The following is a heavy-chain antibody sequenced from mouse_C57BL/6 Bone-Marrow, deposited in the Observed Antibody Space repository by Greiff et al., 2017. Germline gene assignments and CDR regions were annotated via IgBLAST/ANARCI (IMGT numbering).Heavy chain of an antibody. V-gene: IGHV5-6*01. D-gene: IGHD1-1*01. CDR3: ARTHYYGSLHFDY. CDR2: ISSGGSYT. Sequence: EVKLMESGGDLVKPGGSLKLSCAASGFTFSSYGMSWVRQTPDKRLEWVATISSGGSYTYYPDSVKGRFTISRDNAKNTLYLQMSSLKSEDTAMYYCARTHYYGSLHFDYWGQGTTLTVSS. CDR1: GFTFSSYG. J-gene: IGHJ2*01.